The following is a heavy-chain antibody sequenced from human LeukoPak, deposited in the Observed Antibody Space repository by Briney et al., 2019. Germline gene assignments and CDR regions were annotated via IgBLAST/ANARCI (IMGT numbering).Heavy chain of an antibody. D-gene: IGHD2-15*01. CDR1: GGTFSCYA. Sequence: GASVKVSCKASGGTFSCYAISWVRQAPGQGLEWMGRIIPIFGIANYAQKFQGRVTITADKSTSTAYMELSSLRSEDTAVYYCASLYCSGGSCNFDYWGQGTLVTVSS. CDR2: IIPIFGIA. J-gene: IGHJ4*02. CDR3: ASLYCSGGSCNFDY. V-gene: IGHV1-69*04.